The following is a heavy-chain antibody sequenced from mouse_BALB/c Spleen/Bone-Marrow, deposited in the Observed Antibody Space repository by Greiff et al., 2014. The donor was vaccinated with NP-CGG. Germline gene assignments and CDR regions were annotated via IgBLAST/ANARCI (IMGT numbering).Heavy chain of an antibody. J-gene: IGHJ4*01. CDR1: GYTFTYYT. D-gene: IGHD2-4*01. CDR2: INPSSGYT. CDR3: VRENYDYDGDAMDY. V-gene: IGHV1-4*02. Sequence: VHLVESAAELARPGASVKMSCKTSGYTFTYYTMHWVKQRPGQGLEWIGYINPSSGYTDYNQKFKDKTTLTTDKSSSTAYLQLSSLTSEDSAVYYCVRENYDYDGDAMDYWGQGTPVTVSS.